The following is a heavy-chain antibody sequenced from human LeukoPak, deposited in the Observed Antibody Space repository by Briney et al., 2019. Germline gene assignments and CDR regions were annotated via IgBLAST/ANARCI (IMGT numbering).Heavy chain of an antibody. D-gene: IGHD5-18*01. CDR3: ASVDTAMVIAGGGFDY. CDR1: GFTFSSYS. V-gene: IGHV3-21*01. Sequence: PGGSLRLSCAASGFTFSSYSMNWVRQAPGKGLEWVSSISSSSSYIYCADSVKGRFTISRDNAKNSLYLQMNSLRAEDTAVYYCASVDTAMVIAGGGFDYWGQGTLATVSS. J-gene: IGHJ4*02. CDR2: ISSSSSYI.